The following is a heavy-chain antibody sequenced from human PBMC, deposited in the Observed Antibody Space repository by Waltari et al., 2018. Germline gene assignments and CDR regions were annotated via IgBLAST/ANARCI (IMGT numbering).Heavy chain of an antibody. J-gene: IGHJ5*02. D-gene: IGHD6-19*01. CDR1: GFTFSSYG. CDR3: ARDSDSSGWTP. Sequence: QVQLVESGGGVVQPGRSLRLSCAASGFTFSSYGMHWVRQAPGKGVGWVAVIWYDGSNKYYADSVKGRFTISRDNSKNTLYLQMNSLRAEDTAVYYCARDSDSSGWTPWGQGTLVTVSS. V-gene: IGHV3-33*01. CDR2: IWYDGSNK.